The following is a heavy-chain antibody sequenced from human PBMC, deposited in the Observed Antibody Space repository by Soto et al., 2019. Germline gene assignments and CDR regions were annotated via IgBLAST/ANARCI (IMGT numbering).Heavy chain of an antibody. V-gene: IGHV4-30-4*01. CDR2: IYYSGST. CDR1: GGSISSGDYY. D-gene: IGHD3-3*01. J-gene: IGHJ5*02. Sequence: ASETLSLTCTVSGGSISSGDYYWSWIRQPPGKGLEWIGYIYYSGSTYYNPSLKSRVTISVDTSKNQFSLKLSSVTAADTAVYYCARSLYYDFWSGSNWFDPWGQGTLVTVSS. CDR3: ARSLYYDFWSGSNWFDP.